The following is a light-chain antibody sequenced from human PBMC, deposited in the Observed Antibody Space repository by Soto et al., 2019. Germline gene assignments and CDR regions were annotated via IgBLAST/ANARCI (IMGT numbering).Light chain of an antibody. CDR2: EDT. V-gene: IGLV6-57*02. CDR1: SGSIATNY. CDR3: QSYDGSPPDVV. Sequence: FMLTPPHSASGSPGKTVTISCTGSSGSIATNYVQWYQQRPGRAPTTVIYEDTQIPSGVPARFSGSIDSSSNSASLTISGLKAEDEADSYCQSYDGSPPDVVFGGGTKLTVL. J-gene: IGLJ2*01.